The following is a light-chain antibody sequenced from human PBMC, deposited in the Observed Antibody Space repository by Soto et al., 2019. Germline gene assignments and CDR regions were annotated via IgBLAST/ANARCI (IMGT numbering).Light chain of an antibody. J-gene: IGLJ2*01. V-gene: IGLV2-14*01. CDR1: SSDVGGYNT. CDR3: SSYIVSKEDVL. Sequence: QSVLTQPASVSGSPGQSITISCTGTSSDVGGYNTVSWYQQRPGKAPKLMIYEFSNRPSGVSNRFSGSKSGNTASLTISGRQAEDEADYYCSSYIVSKEDVLFCGGTKLTV. CDR2: EFS.